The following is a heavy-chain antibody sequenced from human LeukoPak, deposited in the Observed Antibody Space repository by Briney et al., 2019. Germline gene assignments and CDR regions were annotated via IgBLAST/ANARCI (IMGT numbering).Heavy chain of an antibody. D-gene: IGHD4-11*01. V-gene: IGHV4-59*01. CDR1: GGSISSYY. J-gene: IGHJ4*02. Sequence: SETLSLTCTVSGGSISSYYWSWIRQPPGKGLEWIGYIYHTGSTSYSPSLKSRVTISGDTSKNQYSLKLSSVTAADTAVYYCARGTETTEFDYWGRGTPVTVSS. CDR2: IYHTGST. CDR3: ARGTETTEFDY.